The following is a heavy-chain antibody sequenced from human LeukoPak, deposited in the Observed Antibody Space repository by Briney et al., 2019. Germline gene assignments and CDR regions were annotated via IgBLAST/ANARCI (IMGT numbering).Heavy chain of an antibody. V-gene: IGHV3-23*01. CDR2: ISGSGGST. J-gene: IGHJ3*02. CDR1: GFTLSSYA. Sequence: GGSLRLSCAASGFTLSSYAMSWVRQAPGKGLEWVSAISGSGGSTYYADSVKGRFTISRDNSKNTLYLQMNSLRAEDTGVYYCAKDRPILSYCGRDCWGAFDIWGQGTMVTVSS. D-gene: IGHD2-21*02. CDR3: AKDRPILSYCGRDCWGAFDI.